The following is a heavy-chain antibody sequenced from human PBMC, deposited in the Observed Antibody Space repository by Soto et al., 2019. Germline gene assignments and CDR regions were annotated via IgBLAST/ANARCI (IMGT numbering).Heavy chain of an antibody. CDR2: IKQDGSEK. D-gene: IGHD5-18*01. CDR3: ASRYSYGPYYYYGMDV. J-gene: IGHJ6*02. Sequence: PGGSLRLSCAASGFTFSSYWRSWVRQAPGKGLEWVANIKQDGSEKYYVDSVKGRFTISRDNAKNSLYLQMNSLRAEDTAVYYCASRYSYGPYYYYGMDVWGQGTTVTVSS. CDR1: GFTFSSYW. V-gene: IGHV3-7*05.